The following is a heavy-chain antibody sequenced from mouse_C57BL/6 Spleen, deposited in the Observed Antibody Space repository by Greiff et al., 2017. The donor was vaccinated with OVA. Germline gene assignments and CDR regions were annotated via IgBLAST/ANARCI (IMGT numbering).Heavy chain of an antibody. CDR1: GYTFTDYY. Sequence: VQLQQSGPVLVKPGASVKMSCKASGYTFTDYYMNWVKQSHGKSLEWIGVIKPYNGGTSYNQKFKGKATLTVDKSSSTAYMELNSLTSEDSAVYYCARGGDYYYGSSLWYFDVWGTGTTVTVSS. CDR3: ARGGDYYYGSSLWYFDV. J-gene: IGHJ1*03. CDR2: IKPYNGGT. D-gene: IGHD1-1*01. V-gene: IGHV1-19*01.